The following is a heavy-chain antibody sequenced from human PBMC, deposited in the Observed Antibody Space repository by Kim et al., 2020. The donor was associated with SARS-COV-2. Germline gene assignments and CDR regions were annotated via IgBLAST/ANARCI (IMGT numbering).Heavy chain of an antibody. CDR1: GFIFSVSA. D-gene: IGHD1-7*01. J-gene: IGHJ4*02. V-gene: IGHV3-73*01. Sequence: GGSLRLSCAASGFIFSVSAMHWVRQASGKGLEWVGRIRSKANSYATAYAVSVKGRFTIPRDDSKNTAYLQMNSLKTEDTAVYYCTTTESRDYWGQGTLVT. CDR2: IRSKANSYAT. CDR3: TTTESRDY.